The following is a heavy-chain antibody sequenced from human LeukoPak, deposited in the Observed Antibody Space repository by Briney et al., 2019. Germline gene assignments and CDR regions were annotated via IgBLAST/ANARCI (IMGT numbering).Heavy chain of an antibody. CDR1: GASISSYS. V-gene: IGHV4-4*07. Sequence: SETLSLTCTVSGASISSYSWSWIRQPAGKGLEWIGRIYTSGSTDYNPSLKSRVTMSVDTSKNQFSLKLNSVTAADTAVYYCARGPRNSDWYSIDYWGQGTLATVSS. CDR2: IYTSGST. D-gene: IGHD6-19*01. CDR3: ARGPRNSDWYSIDY. J-gene: IGHJ4*02.